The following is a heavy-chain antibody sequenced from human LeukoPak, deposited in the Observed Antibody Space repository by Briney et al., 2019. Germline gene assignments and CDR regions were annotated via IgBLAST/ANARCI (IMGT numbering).Heavy chain of an antibody. V-gene: IGHV1-46*01. Sequence: ASVKVSCKASGYTFTTYYMRWVRQAPGQGLEWMGIIDPSGGSTSYAQKFQGRVTMTRDTSTSTVYMEVSSLRSDDTAVYYCARLSQQTFDIWGQGTLVTVSS. J-gene: IGHJ3*02. CDR3: ARLSQQTFDI. CDR1: GYTFTTYY. CDR2: IDPSGGST.